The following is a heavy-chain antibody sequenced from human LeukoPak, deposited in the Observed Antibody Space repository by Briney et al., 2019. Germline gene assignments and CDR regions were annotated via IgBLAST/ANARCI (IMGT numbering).Heavy chain of an antibody. V-gene: IGHV1-8*01. Sequence: GASVKVSCEASGGTFTSYDINWVRQATGQGLEWMGWMNPNSGNTGYAQKFQGRVTMTRNTSISTAYTELSSLRSEDTAVYYCARGRAGYGSGSYFDYWGQGTLVTVSS. CDR1: GGTFTSYD. D-gene: IGHD3-10*01. CDR2: MNPNSGNT. J-gene: IGHJ4*02. CDR3: ARGRAGYGSGSYFDY.